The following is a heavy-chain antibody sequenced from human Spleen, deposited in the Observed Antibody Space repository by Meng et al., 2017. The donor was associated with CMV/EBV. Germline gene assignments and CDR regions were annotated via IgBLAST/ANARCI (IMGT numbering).Heavy chain of an antibody. D-gene: IGHD5-18*01. CDR2: INSDGSST. CDR1: GFTFSSYW. J-gene: IGHJ4*02. CDR3: ARDSRAGYTYGYLTFDY. V-gene: IGHV3-74*01. Sequence: GGSLRLACAASGFTFSSYWMHWVRQAPGKGLVWVSRINSDGSSTSYADSVKGRFTISRDNAKNTLYLQMNSLRAEDTAVYYCARDSRAGYTYGYLTFDYWGQGTLVTVSS.